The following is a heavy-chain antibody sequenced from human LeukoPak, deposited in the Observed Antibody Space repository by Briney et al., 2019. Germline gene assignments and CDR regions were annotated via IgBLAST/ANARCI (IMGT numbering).Heavy chain of an antibody. CDR3: ASPPGEFGYYYYGMDV. CDR1: GFTFSSYA. D-gene: IGHD3-10*01. V-gene: IGHV3-23*01. Sequence: GGSLRLSCAASGFTFSSYAMSWVRQAPGKGLEWVSAISGSGGSTYYADSVKGRFTISRDNSKNTLYLQMNSLRAEDTAVYYCASPPGEFGYYYYGMDVWGQGTTVTVSS. CDR2: ISGSGGST. J-gene: IGHJ6*02.